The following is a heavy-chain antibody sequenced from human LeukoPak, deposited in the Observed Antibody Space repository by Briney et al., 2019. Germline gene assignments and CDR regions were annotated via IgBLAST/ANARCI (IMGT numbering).Heavy chain of an antibody. V-gene: IGHV3-23*01. J-gene: IGHJ4*02. CDR3: AKVGRDGYYFDY. CDR1: WFIISSYS. Sequence: GALLISSAASWFIISSYSMRWGRHAARGGGGGGSAISGSGGSTYYADSVKGRFTISRDNSKNTLYLQMNSLRAEDTAVYYCAKVGRDGYYFDYWGQGTLVTVSS. D-gene: IGHD5-24*01. CDR2: ISGSGGST.